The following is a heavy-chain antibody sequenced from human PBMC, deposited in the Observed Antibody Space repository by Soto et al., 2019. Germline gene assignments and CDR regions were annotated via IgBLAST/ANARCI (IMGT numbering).Heavy chain of an antibody. V-gene: IGHV4-59*01. CDR3: ARERVGHSAMDV. D-gene: IGHD1-26*01. CDR2: ISDSGST. J-gene: IGHJ6*02. CDR1: GGSITNYY. Sequence: QVHLQESGPGLVKPSETLSLMCTVSGGSITNYYWSWIRQSPAKGLEWIGYISDSGSTKYNPSLKSRVTISVDTSKNQFSLKLTSETAADTAVYYCARERVGHSAMDVWGQGTTVTVSS.